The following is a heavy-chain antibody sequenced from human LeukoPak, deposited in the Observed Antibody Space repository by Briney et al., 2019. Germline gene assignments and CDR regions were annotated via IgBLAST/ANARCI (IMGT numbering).Heavy chain of an antibody. V-gene: IGHV3-33*01. CDR3: AREPDSGSYYYFDY. CDR2: IWYDGSNK. Sequence: PGGSLRLSCAASGFTFSSYGMHWVRQAPGKGLEWVAVIWYDGSNKYYADSVKGRFTISRDNSKNTLYLQMNSLRAEDTAVYYCAREPDSGSYYYFDYWGQGTLVTVSS. J-gene: IGHJ4*02. CDR1: GFTFSSYG. D-gene: IGHD1-26*01.